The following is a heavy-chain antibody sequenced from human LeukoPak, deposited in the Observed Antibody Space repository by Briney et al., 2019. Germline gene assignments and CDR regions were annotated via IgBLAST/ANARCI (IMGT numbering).Heavy chain of an antibody. CDR1: GFTFSGSA. Sequence: GGSLRLSCAASGFTFSGSAMHWVRQASGKGLEWVGRIRSKANSYATAYAASAKGRFTISRDDSKNTAYLQMNSLKTEDTAVYYCTRHQVEGFDYWGQGTLVTVSS. V-gene: IGHV3-73*01. CDR3: TRHQVEGFDY. J-gene: IGHJ4*02. D-gene: IGHD2-15*01. CDR2: IRSKANSYAT.